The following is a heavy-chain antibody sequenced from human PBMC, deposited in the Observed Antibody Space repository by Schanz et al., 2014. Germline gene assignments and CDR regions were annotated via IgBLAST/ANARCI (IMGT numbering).Heavy chain of an antibody. CDR2: INPGSGDT. CDR3: ARDDGFSSG. V-gene: IGHV1-2*02. CDR1: GYIFIGYF. J-gene: IGHJ4*02. Sequence: QVQLVQSGGEVKTPGASVKVSCKASGYIFIGYFIHWVRQAPGQGLEWMGWINPGSGDTKYSPKFQGRVTMTRDTSITTAYMELNRLTYDDTAVYYCARDDGFSSGWGQGTLVTVSA. D-gene: IGHD6-19*01.